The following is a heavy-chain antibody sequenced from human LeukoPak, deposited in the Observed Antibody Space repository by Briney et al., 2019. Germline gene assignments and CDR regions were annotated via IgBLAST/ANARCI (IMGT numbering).Heavy chain of an antibody. CDR3: ARDTWTHSGLRTTFDY. J-gene: IGHJ4*02. CDR1: GYSISSGYY. CDR2: IYHSGST. Sequence: SETLSLTCTVSGYSISSGYYWGWIRQPPGKGLEWIGSIYHSGSTYYNPSLKSRVTISVDTSKNQFSLKLSSVTAADTAVYYCARDTWTHSGLRTTFDYWGQGTLVTVSS. V-gene: IGHV4-38-2*02. D-gene: IGHD5-12*01.